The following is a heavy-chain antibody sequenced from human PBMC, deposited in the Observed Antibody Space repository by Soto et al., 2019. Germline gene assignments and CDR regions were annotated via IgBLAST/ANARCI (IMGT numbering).Heavy chain of an antibody. CDR1: GGSISGSY. D-gene: IGHD6-19*01. CDR2: VYYTGST. J-gene: IGHJ4*02. Sequence: LFLTCSVSGGSISGSYWSWIRQSPGKGLEWLGYVYYTGSTNYSPSLRSRVSISVDTSKNEFSLRLSSVTAADTAVYFCARSVAVPGAHIDYWGQGTQVTVSS. CDR3: ARSVAVPGAHIDY. V-gene: IGHV4-59*01.